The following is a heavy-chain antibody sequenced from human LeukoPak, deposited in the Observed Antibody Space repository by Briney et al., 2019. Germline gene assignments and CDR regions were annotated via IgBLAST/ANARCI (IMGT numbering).Heavy chain of an antibody. CDR1: GFTVSSNY. D-gene: IGHD3-22*01. CDR2: IYSGGST. J-gene: IGHJ4*02. CDR3: ARDYYDSSGYYILG. Sequence: GGSLRLSCAASGFTVSSNYMSWVRQAPGKGLEWVSVIYSGGSTYYADSVKGRFTISRDNSKNTLYLQMNSLRAEDTAVYYCARDYYDSSGYYILGWGQGTLVTVSS. V-gene: IGHV3-53*01.